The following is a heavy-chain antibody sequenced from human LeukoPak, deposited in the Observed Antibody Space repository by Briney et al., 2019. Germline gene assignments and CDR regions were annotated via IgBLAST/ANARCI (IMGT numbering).Heavy chain of an antibody. CDR3: AREYQLLDFDY. CDR1: GFTFSTYA. V-gene: IGHV3-23*01. Sequence: PGGSLRLSCAASGFTFSTYAMTWVRQAPGKGLEWVSGISGNGGSTYYADSVKGRFTISRDNSKNTLYLQMNSLRAEDTAVYYCAREYQLLDFDYWGQGTLVTVSS. J-gene: IGHJ4*02. CDR2: ISGNGGST. D-gene: IGHD2-2*01.